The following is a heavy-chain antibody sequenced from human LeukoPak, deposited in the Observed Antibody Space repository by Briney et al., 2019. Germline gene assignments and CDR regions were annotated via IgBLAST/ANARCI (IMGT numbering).Heavy chain of an antibody. CDR2: ISGSGGST. V-gene: IGHV3-23*01. D-gene: IGHD2-2*01. Sequence: GGTLRLSCAASGFTFSSYGMSWVRQAPGKGLEWVSAISGSGGSTYYADSVKGRFTISRDNSKNTLYLQMNSLRAEDTAVYYCAKERVVVPAAIFDPWGQGTLVTVSS. CDR1: GFTFSSYG. J-gene: IGHJ5*02. CDR3: AKERVVVPAAIFDP.